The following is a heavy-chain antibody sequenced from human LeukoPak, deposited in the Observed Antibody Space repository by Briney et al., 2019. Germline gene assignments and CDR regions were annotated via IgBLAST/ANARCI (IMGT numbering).Heavy chain of an antibody. D-gene: IGHD4/OR15-4a*01. V-gene: IGHV3-53*01. CDR3: ARRASAYSHSYDY. J-gene: IGHJ4*02. CDR1: GFTVSSNS. Sequence: GGSLSLSCTVSGFTVSSNSMSWVGQAPGKGLEWVSFIYSDNTHYSDSVKGRFTISRDNSKNTLYLAMNSLRAEDTAVYYCARRASAYSHSYDYWGQGTLVTVSS. CDR2: IYSDNT.